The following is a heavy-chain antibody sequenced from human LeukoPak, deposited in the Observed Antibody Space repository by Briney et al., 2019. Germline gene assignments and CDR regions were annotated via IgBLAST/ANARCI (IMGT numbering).Heavy chain of an antibody. J-gene: IGHJ6*02. CDR3: ARGMVVVPSAYYYGMDV. Sequence: ASVKVSCKASGYTFTSYDINWVRQATGRGLEWMGWMNPNSGNTGYAQKFQGRVTMTRNTSISTAYMELSSLRSEDTAVYYCARGMVVVPSAYYYGMDVWGQGTTVTVSS. D-gene: IGHD2-2*01. V-gene: IGHV1-8*01. CDR2: MNPNSGNT. CDR1: GYTFTSYD.